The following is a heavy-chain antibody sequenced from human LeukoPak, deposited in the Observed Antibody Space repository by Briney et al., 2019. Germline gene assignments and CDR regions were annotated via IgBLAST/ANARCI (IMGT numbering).Heavy chain of an antibody. V-gene: IGHV1-18*04. Sequence: ASVKVSCKASGYTFTSYYMHWVRQAPGQGLEWMGWISAYNGNTNYAQKLQGRVTMTTDTSTSTAYMELRSLRSDDTAVYYCARVGIVVVPAAVDAFDIWGQGTMVTVSS. D-gene: IGHD2-2*03. CDR2: ISAYNGNT. CDR3: ARVGIVVVPAAVDAFDI. CDR1: GYTFTSYY. J-gene: IGHJ3*02.